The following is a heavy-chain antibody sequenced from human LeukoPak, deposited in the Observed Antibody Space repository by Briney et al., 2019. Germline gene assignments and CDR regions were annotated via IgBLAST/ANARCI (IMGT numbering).Heavy chain of an antibody. Sequence: SETLSLTCAVYGGSFSGYYWSWLRQPPGKGLEWIGEIKHSGSTNYNPSLKSRVTISVDTSKNQFSLKLSSVTAADTAVYYCARAGYCSGGSCWDYYYMDVWGKGTTVTVSS. CDR2: IKHSGST. J-gene: IGHJ6*03. CDR3: ARAGYCSGGSCWDYYYMDV. D-gene: IGHD2-15*01. V-gene: IGHV4-34*01. CDR1: GGSFSGYY.